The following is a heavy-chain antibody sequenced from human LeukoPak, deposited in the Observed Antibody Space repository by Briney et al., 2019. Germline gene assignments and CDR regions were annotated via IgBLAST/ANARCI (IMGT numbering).Heavy chain of an antibody. CDR1: GFTFSSYA. CDR3: AKTYDFWSFFGY. D-gene: IGHD3-3*01. Sequence: GGSLRLSCAASGFTFSSYAMHWVRQAPGKGLEWVAVISYDGSNKYYADSVKGRFTISRDNSKNTLYLQMNSLRAEDTAVYYCAKTYDFWSFFGYWGQGTLVTVSS. J-gene: IGHJ4*02. CDR2: ISYDGSNK. V-gene: IGHV3-30-3*01.